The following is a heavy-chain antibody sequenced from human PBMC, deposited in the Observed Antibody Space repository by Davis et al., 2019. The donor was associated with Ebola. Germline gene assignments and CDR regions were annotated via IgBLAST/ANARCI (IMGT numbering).Heavy chain of an antibody. CDR3: ARSGYGDYPGY. J-gene: IGHJ4*02. CDR2: IYTSGST. D-gene: IGHD4-17*01. V-gene: IGHV4-4*07. Sequence: PGGSLRLSCTVSGGSISSYYWSWIRQPAGKGLEWIGRIYTSGSTNYNPSLKSRVTMSVDTSKNQFSLKLSSVTAADTAVYYCARSGYGDYPGYWGQGTLVTVSS. CDR1: GGSISSYY.